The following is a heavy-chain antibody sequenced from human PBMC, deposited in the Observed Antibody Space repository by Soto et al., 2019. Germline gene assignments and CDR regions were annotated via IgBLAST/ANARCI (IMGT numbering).Heavy chain of an antibody. CDR3: AKVSYDIVTGYYDD. CDR1: GFSFSNYA. J-gene: IGHJ4*02. Sequence: EVQLLESGGGLAHPGGSLRLSCAASGFSFSNYAMTWVRQAPGQGLEWVASVNGRSTSTYYADSVRGRFSISRGNSKNMLYLQMNSLRAEDTAIYYCAKVSYDIVTGYYDDWGQGALVTVSS. V-gene: IGHV3-23*01. D-gene: IGHD3-9*01. CDR2: VNGRSTST.